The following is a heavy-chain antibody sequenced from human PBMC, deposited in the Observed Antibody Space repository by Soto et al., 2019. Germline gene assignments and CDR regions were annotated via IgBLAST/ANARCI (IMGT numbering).Heavy chain of an antibody. CDR1: GFTFSSYG. CDR2: ISYDGSNK. D-gene: IGHD3-22*01. Sequence: PGGSLRLSCAASGFTFSSYGMHWVRQAPGKGLEWVAVISYDGSNKYYADSVKGRFTISRDNSKNTLYLQMNSLRAEDTAVYYCAKETRDYYDSSGYYWGYFDYWGQGTLVTVSS. J-gene: IGHJ4*02. CDR3: AKETRDYYDSSGYYWGYFDY. V-gene: IGHV3-30*18.